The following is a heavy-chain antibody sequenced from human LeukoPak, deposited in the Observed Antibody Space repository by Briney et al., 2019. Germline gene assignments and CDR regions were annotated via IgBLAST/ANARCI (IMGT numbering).Heavy chain of an antibody. CDR1: GFTFSSYS. CDR3: AKPTDLIAAAGNFDY. Sequence: GGSLRLSCAASGFTFSSYSMNWVRQAPGKGLEWVSSISSSSSYIYYADSVKGRFTISRDNAKNSLYLQMNSLRAEDTAVYYCAKPTDLIAAAGNFDYWGQGTLVTVSS. V-gene: IGHV3-21*04. D-gene: IGHD6-13*01. CDR2: ISSSSSYI. J-gene: IGHJ4*02.